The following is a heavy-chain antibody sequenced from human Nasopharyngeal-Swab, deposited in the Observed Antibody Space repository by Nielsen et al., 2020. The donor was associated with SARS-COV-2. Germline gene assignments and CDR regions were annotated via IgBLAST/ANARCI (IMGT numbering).Heavy chain of an antibody. CDR2: IKEDGSQK. Sequence: GESLKISCAVSGFTFSTCWMTWVRQAPGKGLEWVANIKEDGSQKYYLDSVKGRFTISRDNAKNSLYLQMNSLRAEDTAIYFCARAVAGATDYWGQGTLVTVSS. CDR1: GFTFSTCW. CDR3: ARAVAGATDY. D-gene: IGHD1-26*01. V-gene: IGHV3-7*03. J-gene: IGHJ4*02.